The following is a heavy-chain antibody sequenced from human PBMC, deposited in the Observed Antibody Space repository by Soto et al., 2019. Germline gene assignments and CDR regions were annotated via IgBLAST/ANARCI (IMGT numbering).Heavy chain of an antibody. CDR3: ARGGHVVVVTAALDY. V-gene: IGHV1-46*01. Sequence: QVQLVQSGAEVKKPGASVKVSCKASGDTFTDYYIHWVRQAPGQGLEWMGTVNPRGGHTTYAQHFRGRMTMTRDTSTSTLCMELTSLTSEDTAVYYCARGGHVVVVTAALDYWGQGTLVTVSS. CDR2: VNPRGGHT. CDR1: GDTFTDYY. J-gene: IGHJ4*02. D-gene: IGHD2-21*02.